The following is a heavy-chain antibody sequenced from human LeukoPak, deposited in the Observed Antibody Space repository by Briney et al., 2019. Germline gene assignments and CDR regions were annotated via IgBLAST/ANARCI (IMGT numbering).Heavy chain of an antibody. CDR1: GFTFSDYY. CDR2: ISSSGSTI. CDR3: ARDCGGDCYNYYYYGMDV. D-gene: IGHD2-21*02. Sequence: GGSLRLSCAASGFTFSDYYMSWIRQAPGKGLEWVSYISSSGSTIYYADSVKGRFTISRDNAKNSLYLQMNSLRAEDTAVYYCARDCGGDCYNYYYYGMDVWGQGTTVTASS. J-gene: IGHJ6*02. V-gene: IGHV3-11*01.